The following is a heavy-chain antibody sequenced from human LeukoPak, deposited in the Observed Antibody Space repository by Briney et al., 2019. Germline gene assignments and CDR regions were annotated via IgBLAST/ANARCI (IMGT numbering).Heavy chain of an antibody. CDR3: ARSGIVNYYGMDV. V-gene: IGHV4-34*01. CDR2: INDSGYT. CDR1: GGSFRGYY. J-gene: IGHJ6*02. Sequence: SETLSLTCAVYGGSFRGYYWTWIRQPPGRGLEWIAEINDSGYTESSPSLKGRVTTSLDTSKSQLSLRLTSVTAADTAIYYCARSGIVNYYGMDVWGQGTTVTVSS. D-gene: IGHD2-15*01.